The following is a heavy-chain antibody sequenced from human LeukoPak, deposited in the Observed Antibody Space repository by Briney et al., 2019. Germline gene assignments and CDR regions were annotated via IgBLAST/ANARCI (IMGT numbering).Heavy chain of an antibody. CDR3: AKATYYYDSSGYYPFDY. Sequence: PGGSLRLSCAASGFTFSSYAMSWVRQAPGKGLEWVAVISYDGSNKYYADSVKGRFTISRDNSKNTLYLQMNSLRAEDTAVYYCAKATYYYDSSGYYPFDYWGQGTLVTVSS. D-gene: IGHD3-22*01. CDR2: ISYDGSNK. V-gene: IGHV3-30*18. J-gene: IGHJ4*02. CDR1: GFTFSSYA.